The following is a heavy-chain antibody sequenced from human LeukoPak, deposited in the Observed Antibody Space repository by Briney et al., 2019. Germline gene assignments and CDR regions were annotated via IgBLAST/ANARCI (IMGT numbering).Heavy chain of an antibody. CDR1: GYTFTGYY. J-gene: IGHJ6*03. V-gene: IGHV1-2*02. CDR3: ARLLPYYDFWSGSYYYYYMDV. Sequence: SVKVSCKASGYTFTGYYMHWVRQAPGQGLEWMGWINPNSGGTNYAQKFQGRVTMTRDTSISTAYMELRSLRSDDTAVYYCARLLPYYDFWSGSYYYYYMDVWGKGTTVTVSS. CDR2: INPNSGGT. D-gene: IGHD3-3*01.